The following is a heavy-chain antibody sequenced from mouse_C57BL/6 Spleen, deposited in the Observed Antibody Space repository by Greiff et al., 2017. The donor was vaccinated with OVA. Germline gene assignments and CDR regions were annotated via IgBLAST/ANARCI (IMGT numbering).Heavy chain of an antibody. CDR1: GYAFSSYW. Sequence: QVQLQQSGAELVKPGASVKISCKASGYAFSSYWMNWVKQRPGKGLEWIGQIYPGDGAPNYNGKFKGKATLTADKSASTAYMQLSSLTSEDSAVYFCARDSSGYVLYYAMDYWGQGTSVTVSS. CDR2: IYPGDGAP. V-gene: IGHV1-80*01. D-gene: IGHD3-2*02. J-gene: IGHJ4*01. CDR3: ARDSSGYVLYYAMDY.